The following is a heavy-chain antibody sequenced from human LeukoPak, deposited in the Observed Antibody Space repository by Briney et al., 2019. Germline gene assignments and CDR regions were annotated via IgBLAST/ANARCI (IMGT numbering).Heavy chain of an antibody. Sequence: PETLSLTCAVYGGSFSGYYWSWIRQPPGKGLEWIGEINHSGSTNYNPSLKSRVTISVDTPKNQFSLKLSSVTAADTAVYYCARARRGDFWSSYYYYYMDVWGKGTTVTVSS. CDR2: INHSGST. D-gene: IGHD3-3*01. V-gene: IGHV4-34*01. CDR3: ARARRGDFWSSYYYYYMDV. J-gene: IGHJ6*03. CDR1: GGSFSGYY.